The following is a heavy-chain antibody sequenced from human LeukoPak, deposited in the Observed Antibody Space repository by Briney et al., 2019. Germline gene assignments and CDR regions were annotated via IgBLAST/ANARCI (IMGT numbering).Heavy chain of an antibody. J-gene: IGHJ3*01. CDR3: ARDRGSGDSFDL. Sequence: GRSLRLSCAASGFTFSTYGMHWVRQAPGKGLEWVAVIWFDGSNQYYVDSVRGRFSISRDNSKNTLYLQMNTLRAEDTGVYYCARDRGSGDSFDLWGQGAIVTVSS. CDR1: GFTFSTYG. V-gene: IGHV3-33*01. D-gene: IGHD6-19*01. CDR2: IWFDGSNQ.